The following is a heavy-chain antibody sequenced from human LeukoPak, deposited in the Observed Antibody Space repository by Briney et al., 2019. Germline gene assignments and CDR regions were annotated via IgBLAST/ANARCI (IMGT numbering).Heavy chain of an antibody. CDR1: GVSISSSDYS. Sequence: SQTLSLPCTVSGVSISSSDYSWTWIRQHPGKGLEWIGYISYNGSTYYRPSLKSRVTISADTSKSQFFVKLPSVTAADTAIYYCARKVVPVGVPAWWFDPWGQGTLVIVSS. CDR2: ISYNGST. CDR3: ARKVVPVGVPAWWFDP. V-gene: IGHV4-31*03. J-gene: IGHJ5*02. D-gene: IGHD2-2*01.